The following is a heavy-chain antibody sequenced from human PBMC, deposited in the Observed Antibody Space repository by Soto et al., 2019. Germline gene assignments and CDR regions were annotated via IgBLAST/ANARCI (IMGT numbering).Heavy chain of an antibody. Sequence: ASVKVSCKLSGYTLLELSIHWVRQAPGKGLEWMGGYDPEDAKTIYAQRSQGRVIMTEDTSTNTAYLEVRGLRYEDTVVYYCASQNWRWREQFDHWGQGTLVTVSS. CDR2: YDPEDAKT. J-gene: IGHJ4*02. D-gene: IGHD1-1*01. CDR3: ASQNWRWREQFDH. V-gene: IGHV1-24*01. CDR1: GYTLLELS.